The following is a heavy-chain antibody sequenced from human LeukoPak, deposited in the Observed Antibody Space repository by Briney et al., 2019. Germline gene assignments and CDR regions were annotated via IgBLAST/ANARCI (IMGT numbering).Heavy chain of an antibody. CDR3: ARSAQSGIVGAMEMDV. Sequence: GGSLRLSCAASGFPFDHYGMSWVRQAPGKGLEWVSGINWNGGSTGYADSVKGRFTISRDNAKNSLYLQMNSLRAEDTALYYCARSAQSGIVGAMEMDVWGKGTTVTVSS. CDR2: INWNGGST. J-gene: IGHJ6*04. CDR1: GFPFDHYG. V-gene: IGHV3-20*04. D-gene: IGHD1-26*01.